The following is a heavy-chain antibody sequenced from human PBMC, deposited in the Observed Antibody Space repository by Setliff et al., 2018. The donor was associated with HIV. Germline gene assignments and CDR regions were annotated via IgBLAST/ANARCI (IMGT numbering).Heavy chain of an antibody. V-gene: IGHV3-53*01. CDR1: SESINIHNW. CDR3: ARAVDWGTDYYYYMDV. J-gene: IGHJ6*03. D-gene: IGHD3-16*01. CDR2: IYSGGSR. Sequence: ETLSLTCVVSSESINIHNWWTWVRQPPGKGLEWVSAIYSGGSRYYEDSVKGRFTISRDNSKNTLYLQMNSLRAEDTAVYYCARAVDWGTDYYYYMDVWGKGTAVTVSS.